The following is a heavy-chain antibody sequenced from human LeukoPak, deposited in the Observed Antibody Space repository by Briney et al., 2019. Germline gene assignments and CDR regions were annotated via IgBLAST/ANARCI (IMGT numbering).Heavy chain of an antibody. CDR2: IYTSGST. Sequence: SETLSLTCTVSGGSISSYHWSWIRQPAGKGLEWIGRIYTSGSTYYNPSLKSRVTISVDTSKNQFSLKLSSVTAADTAVYYCARESILTGYTNYYYYYMDVWGKGTTVTISS. J-gene: IGHJ6*03. V-gene: IGHV4-4*07. CDR3: ARESILTGYTNYYYYYMDV. CDR1: GGSISSYH. D-gene: IGHD3-9*01.